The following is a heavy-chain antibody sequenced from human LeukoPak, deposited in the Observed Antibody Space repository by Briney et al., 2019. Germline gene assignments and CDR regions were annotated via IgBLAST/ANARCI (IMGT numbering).Heavy chain of an antibody. D-gene: IGHD5-18*01. CDR1: GFTLGSHD. V-gene: IGHV3-13*01. Sequence: GGSPRLSCTASGFTLGSHDMHGGREILGQGLERGAAVSSGFHAFFADSVQGRFTASREDARHCLYLQMNSLRAGDTAVYYCVREARGYHSTYLDYSGHRTLVTVSS. J-gene: IGHJ4*01. CDR2: VSSGFHA. CDR3: VREARGYHSTYLDY.